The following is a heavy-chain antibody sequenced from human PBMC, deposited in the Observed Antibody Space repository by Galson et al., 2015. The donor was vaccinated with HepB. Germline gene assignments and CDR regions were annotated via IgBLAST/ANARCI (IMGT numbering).Heavy chain of an antibody. CDR1: GFTFSNAW. Sequence: SLRLSCAASGFTFSNAWMNWVRQAPGKGLEWVGRIKSKTDGGTTDYAAPVKGRFTISRDDSKNTLYLQMNSLKTEDTAVYYCTTTFITIFGVVIVPYYYYYYMDVWGKGTTVTVSS. V-gene: IGHV3-15*07. CDR3: TTTFITIFGVVIVPYYYYYYMDV. D-gene: IGHD3-3*01. J-gene: IGHJ6*03. CDR2: IKSKTDGGTT.